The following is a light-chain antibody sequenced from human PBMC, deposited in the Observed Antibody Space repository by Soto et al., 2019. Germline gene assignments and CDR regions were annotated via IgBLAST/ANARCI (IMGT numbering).Light chain of an antibody. Sequence: EVVMAEPPGTLSVSPGERVTLSCRASQRLISSYLAWYQQKPGQAPRLLIYGASTRATGIPARFSGSGSGTEFTLTINTLHSEDFAVYYCQQYNNWPFTFGPGT. CDR3: QQYNNWPFT. J-gene: IGKJ3*01. CDR2: GAS. CDR1: QRLISSY. V-gene: IGKV3-15*01.